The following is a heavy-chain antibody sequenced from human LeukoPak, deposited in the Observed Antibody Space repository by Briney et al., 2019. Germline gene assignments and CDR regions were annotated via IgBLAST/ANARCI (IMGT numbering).Heavy chain of an antibody. Sequence: SETLSLTCTVSGGSISSYYWSWIRQPPGKGLEWIGYIYYSGSTNYNPSLKSRVTISVDTSKNQFSLKLSSVTAADTAVYYCARARYCSSTSCYVSWFDPWGQGTLVTVSS. D-gene: IGHD2-2*01. CDR3: ARARYCSSTSCYVSWFDP. J-gene: IGHJ5*02. CDR1: GGSISSYY. V-gene: IGHV4-59*01. CDR2: IYYSGST.